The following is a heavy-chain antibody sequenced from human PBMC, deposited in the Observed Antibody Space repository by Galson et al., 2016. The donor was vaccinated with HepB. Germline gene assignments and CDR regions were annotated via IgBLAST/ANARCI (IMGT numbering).Heavy chain of an antibody. CDR3: ARESLGAFDI. CDR2: INPNGGSP. D-gene: IGHD7-27*01. CDR1: GYTFTSHY. V-gene: IGHV1-46*01. J-gene: IGHJ3*02. Sequence: SVKVSCKASGYTFTSHYLHWVRQAPGQGLEWIGIINPNGGSPRYAQKFLGRVHMTRDTSTSTIYMELSSLTSEDTAVIYCARESLGAFDIWGQGTPVTVSS.